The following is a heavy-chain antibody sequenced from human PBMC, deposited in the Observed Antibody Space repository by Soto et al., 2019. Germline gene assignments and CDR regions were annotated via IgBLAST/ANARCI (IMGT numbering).Heavy chain of an antibody. CDR2: IIPIFGTA. D-gene: IGHD6-6*01. CDR3: AREVGADRPYYFYGMDV. Sequence: GASVKVSCKASGGTFSSYAISWVRQAPGQGLEWMGGIIPIFGTANYAQKFQGRVTITADESTSTAYMELSSLRSEDTAVYYCAREVGADRPYYFYGMDVWGQGTTVTVSS. V-gene: IGHV1-69*13. J-gene: IGHJ6*02. CDR1: GGTFSSYA.